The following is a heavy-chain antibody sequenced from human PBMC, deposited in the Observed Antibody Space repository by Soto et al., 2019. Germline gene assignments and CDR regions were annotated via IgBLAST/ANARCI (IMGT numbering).Heavy chain of an antibody. CDR1: GYTFTSYD. CDR2: MNPNSGNT. V-gene: IGHV1-8*01. Sequence: ASVRVSCKDFGYTFTSYDINWVRHATGQGLEWMGWMNPNSGNTGYAQKFQGRVTMTRNTSISTAYMELSSLRSEDTAVYYCARALVGATWYWFDPWGQGTLVTVSS. D-gene: IGHD1-26*01. J-gene: IGHJ5*02. CDR3: ARALVGATWYWFDP.